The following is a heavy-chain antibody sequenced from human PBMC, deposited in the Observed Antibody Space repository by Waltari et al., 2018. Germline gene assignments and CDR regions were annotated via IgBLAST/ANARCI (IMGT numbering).Heavy chain of an antibody. CDR1: GFTFRSYW. J-gene: IGHJ3*02. Sequence: EVQLVESGGGLVQPGGSLRLSCAASGFTFRSYWMNWVRQAPGRGRKWVASIKQDGSDKDYVDSVKGRFTISRDNAKNSLYLQMNSLRAEDTAVYYCARGLSSAFDIWGQGTMVTVSS. CDR2: IKQDGSDK. V-gene: IGHV3-7*01. CDR3: ARGLSSAFDI.